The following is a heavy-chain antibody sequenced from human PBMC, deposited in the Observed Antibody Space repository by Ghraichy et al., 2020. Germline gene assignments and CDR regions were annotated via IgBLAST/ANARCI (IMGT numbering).Heavy chain of an antibody. V-gene: IGHV3-33*01. Sequence: LSLTCAASGFTFSRFGMHWVRQAPGKGLEWVAIIWYDGSMKYYADSVKGRFTISRDNSKNTLYLQMNSLRAEDTAVYYCARGYCTTSSCNDRPWFDPWGQGTLVTVSS. J-gene: IGHJ5*02. CDR2: IWYDGSMK. CDR1: GFTFSRFG. CDR3: ARGYCTTSSCNDRPWFDP. D-gene: IGHD2-2*01.